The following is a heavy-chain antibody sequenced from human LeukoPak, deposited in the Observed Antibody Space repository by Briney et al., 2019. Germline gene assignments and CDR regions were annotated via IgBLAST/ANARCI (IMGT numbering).Heavy chain of an antibody. D-gene: IGHD3-9*01. CDR1: GGSFSGYY. V-gene: IGHV4-34*01. Sequence: SETLSLTCAVYGGSFSGYYWSWIRQPPGKGLEWIGEINHSGSTNYNPSLKSRVTISVDTSKNQFSLKLSSVTAADTAVYYCARAGAGYYGFDYWGQGTLVTVSS. CDR3: ARAGAGYYGFDY. CDR2: INHSGST. J-gene: IGHJ4*02.